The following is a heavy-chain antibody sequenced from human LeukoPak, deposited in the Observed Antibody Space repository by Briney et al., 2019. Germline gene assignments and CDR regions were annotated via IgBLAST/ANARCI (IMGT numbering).Heavy chain of an antibody. Sequence: GGSLRLSCAASGFTFSSCEMNWVRQAPGEGLEWVSYISSSGSTIYYADSVKGRFTISRDNAKNSLYLQMNSLRAEDTAVYYCAELGITMIGGVWGKGTTVTISS. CDR3: AELGITMIGGV. V-gene: IGHV3-48*03. CDR1: GFTFSSCE. CDR2: ISSSGSTI. D-gene: IGHD3-10*02. J-gene: IGHJ6*04.